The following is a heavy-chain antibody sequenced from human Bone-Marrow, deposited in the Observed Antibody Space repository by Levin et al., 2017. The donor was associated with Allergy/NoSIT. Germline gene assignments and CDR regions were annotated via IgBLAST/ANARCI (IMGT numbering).Heavy chain of an antibody. CDR1: GGSVRGENYY. Sequence: KASETLSLTCSVSGGSVRGENYYWSWIRQPPGKRLEWIGYISYSGSTTYSPSLESRVTISLGASENQFSPRLNSLTGADTAVYYCARDHGDSSDAFAIWGQGTMVTVSS. D-gene: IGHD4-17*01. CDR3: ARDHGDSSDAFAI. V-gene: IGHV4-61*01. CDR2: ISYSGST. J-gene: IGHJ3*02.